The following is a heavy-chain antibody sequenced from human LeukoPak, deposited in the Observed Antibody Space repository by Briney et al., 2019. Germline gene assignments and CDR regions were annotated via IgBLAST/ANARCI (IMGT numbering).Heavy chain of an antibody. CDR3: ATSGWYLLPGIY. Sequence: SETLSLTCTVSGGSISNRNYHWGWIRQPPGKGLEWIGSICSSGSAYYNPSLKSRVTTSIDTSKNQFSLKLSSVTAADTAVFYCATSGWYLLPGIYWGQGTLVTVSS. D-gene: IGHD6-19*01. CDR2: ICSSGSA. CDR1: GGSISNRNYH. V-gene: IGHV4-39*01. J-gene: IGHJ4*02.